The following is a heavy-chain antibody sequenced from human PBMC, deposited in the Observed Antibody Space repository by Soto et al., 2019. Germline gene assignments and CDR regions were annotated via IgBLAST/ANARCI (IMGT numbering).Heavy chain of an antibody. CDR3: AKDDSWSGYYSY. D-gene: IGHD3-3*01. CDR1: GFTFSTYT. Sequence: GGSLRLSCAASGFTFSTYTMNWVRQAPGKGLECVSGISGSGGSTYYADSVKGRFTISRDNSKNTLYLQMNSLRAEDTAVYYCAKDDSWSGYYSYWGQGTLVTVYS. J-gene: IGHJ4*02. V-gene: IGHV3-23*01. CDR2: ISGSGGST.